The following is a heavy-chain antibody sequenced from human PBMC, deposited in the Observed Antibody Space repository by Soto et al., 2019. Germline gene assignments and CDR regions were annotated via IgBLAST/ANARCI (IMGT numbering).Heavy chain of an antibody. D-gene: IGHD3-22*01. CDR2: IIPIFGTA. J-gene: IGHJ4*02. V-gene: IGHV1-69*13. Sequence: AASVKVSCKASGGTFSSYAISWVRQAPGQGREWMGGIIPIFGTANYAQKFQGRVTITADESTGTAYMELSSLRSEDTAVYYCARDLDDSSDYWGQGXLVTVSS. CDR1: GGTFSSYA. CDR3: ARDLDDSSDY.